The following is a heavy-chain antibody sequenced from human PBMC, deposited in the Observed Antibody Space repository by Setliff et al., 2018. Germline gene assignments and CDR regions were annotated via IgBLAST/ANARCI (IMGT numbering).Heavy chain of an antibody. J-gene: IGHJ6*02. CDR1: GFTFNKYW. CDR2: ISGSGTTI. Sequence: GGSLRLSCAASGFTFNKYWMSWVRQDPEKGLEWLSKISGSGTTIFYADSVRGRFTISRDNAKNLLYLQMNNLRVEDTALYSCARDGVSYAMDVWGHGTTVTVSS. CDR3: ARDGVSYAMDV. V-gene: IGHV3-11*04.